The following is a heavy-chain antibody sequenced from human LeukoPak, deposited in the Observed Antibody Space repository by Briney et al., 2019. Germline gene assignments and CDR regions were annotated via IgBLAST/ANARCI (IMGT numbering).Heavy chain of an antibody. J-gene: IGHJ4*02. CDR3: ARLIFGSSSYYFDY. CDR2: IYSGGST. CDR1: GFTVSSNY. Sequence: GGSLRPSCAASGFTVSSNYTSWVRQAPGKGLEWVSVIYSGGSTYYADSVKGRFTISRHNSKNTLYLQMNSLRAEDTAVYYCARLIFGSSSYYFDYWGQGTLVTVSS. D-gene: IGHD3-3*01. V-gene: IGHV3-53*04.